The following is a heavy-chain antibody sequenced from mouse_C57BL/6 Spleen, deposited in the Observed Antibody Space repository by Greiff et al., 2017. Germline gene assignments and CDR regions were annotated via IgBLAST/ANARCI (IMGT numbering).Heavy chain of an antibody. D-gene: IGHD2-5*01. J-gene: IGHJ3*01. CDR1: GYTFTSYW. V-gene: IGHV1-55*01. CDR3: ARDSYSNPWFAY. Sequence: QVQLKQPGAELVKPGASVKMSCKASGYTFTSYWITWVKQRPGQGLEWIGDIYPGSGSTNYNEKFKSKATLTVDTSSSTAYMQLSSLTSEDSAVYYCARDSYSNPWFAYWGQGTLVTVSA. CDR2: IYPGSGST.